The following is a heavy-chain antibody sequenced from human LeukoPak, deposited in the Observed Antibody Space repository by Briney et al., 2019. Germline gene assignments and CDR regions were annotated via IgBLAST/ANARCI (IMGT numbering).Heavy chain of an antibody. V-gene: IGHV3-33*01. D-gene: IGHD3-10*01. Sequence: GRSLRLSCAASGFTFSSYGMHWVRQAPGKGLEWVAVIWYDGSNKYYAGSVKGRFTISRDNSKNTLYLQMNSLRAEDTAVYYCAREAYGSGSPYFDYWGQGTLVTVSS. CDR2: IWYDGSNK. CDR1: GFTFSSYG. J-gene: IGHJ4*02. CDR3: AREAYGSGSPYFDY.